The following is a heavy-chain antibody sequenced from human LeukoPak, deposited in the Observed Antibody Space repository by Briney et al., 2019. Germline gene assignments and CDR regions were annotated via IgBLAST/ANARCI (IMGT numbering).Heavy chain of an antibody. CDR3: ARGSRNAAGNYWYFDL. V-gene: IGHV4-4*02. D-gene: IGHD1-26*01. J-gene: IGHJ2*01. CDR1: GDSISIDKW. CDR2: IYHSGRA. Sequence: SETLSLTCAVSGDSISIDKWWSWVRQTPGKGLQWIGEIYHSGRAVFNPSLQSRVTMSVDNSENLFSLNLNSVTAADTAVYYCARGSRNAAGNYWYFDLWGRGTLVTVSS.